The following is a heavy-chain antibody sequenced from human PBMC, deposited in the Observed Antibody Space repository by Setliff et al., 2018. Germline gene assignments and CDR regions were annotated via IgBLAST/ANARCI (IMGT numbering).Heavy chain of an antibody. J-gene: IGHJ4*02. V-gene: IGHV3-48*03. Sequence: QPVGSLRLSCAASGFTFSSYEMNWVRQAPGKGLEWVSYISSSGSTIYYADSVKGRFTISRDNAKNSLYLQMNSLRAEDTAVYYCACPDILTGLYDYWGQGTLVTVSS. D-gene: IGHD3-9*01. CDR1: GFTFSSYE. CDR2: ISSSGSTI. CDR3: ACPDILTGLYDY.